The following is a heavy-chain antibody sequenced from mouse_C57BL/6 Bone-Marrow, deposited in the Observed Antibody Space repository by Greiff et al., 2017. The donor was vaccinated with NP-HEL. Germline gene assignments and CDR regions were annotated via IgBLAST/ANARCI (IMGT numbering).Heavy chain of an antibody. J-gene: IGHJ2*01. D-gene: IGHD1-1*01. CDR3: ARVPYYYGSSYSFDY. Sequence: QVQLQQSGAELARPGASVKLSCKASGYTFTSYGISWVKQRTGQGLEWIGVIHPRSGNTYYNEKFKGKATLTADKSSSTAYMELRSLTSEDSAVYFCARVPYYYGSSYSFDYWGQGTTLTVSA. CDR2: IHPRSGNT. V-gene: IGHV1-81*01. CDR1: GYTFTSYG.